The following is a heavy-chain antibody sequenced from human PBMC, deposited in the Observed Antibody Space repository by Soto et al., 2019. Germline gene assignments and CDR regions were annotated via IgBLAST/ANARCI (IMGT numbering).Heavy chain of an antibody. Sequence: EVQLLESGGGLVQPGGSLRLSCAASGFTFSSYAMWWVRQAPGKGLECVSAISGGGETTYYADSVKGRFTISRDNSKNTLYLQMNRLRAKDTAVYYCAFNSGSGSYYFDYWGQGTLVTVSS. D-gene: IGHD3-10*01. CDR2: ISGGGETT. V-gene: IGHV3-23*01. CDR1: GFTFSSYA. CDR3: AFNSGSGSYYFDY. J-gene: IGHJ4*02.